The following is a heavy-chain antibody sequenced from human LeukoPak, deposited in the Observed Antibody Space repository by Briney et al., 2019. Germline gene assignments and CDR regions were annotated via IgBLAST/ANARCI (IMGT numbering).Heavy chain of an antibody. J-gene: IGHJ4*02. D-gene: IGHD3-10*01. CDR2: ITRTGTYI. Sequence: GGSLRLSCAASGFTFSSYSMKWVRQAPGKGLEWVSSITRTGTYIYYADSVKGRFTISRDNAKNSPYLQMNSLRAEDTAVYYCARDVGYGSGSSTFDYWGQGTLVTVSS. CDR1: GFTFSSYS. V-gene: IGHV3-21*01. CDR3: ARDVGYGSGSSTFDY.